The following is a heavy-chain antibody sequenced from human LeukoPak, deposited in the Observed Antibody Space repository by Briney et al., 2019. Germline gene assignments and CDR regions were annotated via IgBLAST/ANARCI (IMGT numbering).Heavy chain of an antibody. V-gene: IGHV3-23*01. CDR3: AASGWYAPFDY. Sequence: GGSLRLSCAASGFTFSSYAMSWVRQAPGKWLEWVSAISGSGGSTYYADSVKGRFTISRDNSKNTLYLQMNSLRAEDTAVYYCAASGWYAPFDYWGQGTLVTVSS. CDR2: ISGSGGST. J-gene: IGHJ4*02. CDR1: GFTFSSYA. D-gene: IGHD6-19*01.